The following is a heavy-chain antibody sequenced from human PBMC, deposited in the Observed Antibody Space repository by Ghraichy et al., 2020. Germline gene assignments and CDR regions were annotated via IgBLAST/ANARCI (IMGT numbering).Heavy chain of an antibody. V-gene: IGHV4-59*08. CDR1: GGSISSYY. CDR2: IYYSGST. Sequence: SETLSLTCTVSGGSISSYYWSWIRQPPGKGLEWIGYIYYSGSTNYNPSLKSRVTISVDTSKNQFSLKLSSVTAAETAVYYCARKGLTGYYINHWYFDLWGRGTLVTVSS. J-gene: IGHJ2*01. CDR3: ARKGLTGYYINHWYFDL. D-gene: IGHD3-9*01.